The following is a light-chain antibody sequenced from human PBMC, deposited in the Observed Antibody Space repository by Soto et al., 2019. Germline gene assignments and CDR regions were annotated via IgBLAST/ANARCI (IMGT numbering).Light chain of an antibody. CDR1: SSNVGSYIL. CDR2: EAS. J-gene: IGLJ2*01. CDR3: CSYAGSSTYV. V-gene: IGLV2-23*01. Sequence: QSALTQPASVSGSPGQSITISCTGTSSNVGSYILVSWYQQHPGKAPKLMIYEASKRPSGVSNHFSGSTSGNTASLPISGLQAEDEADYYCCSYAGSSTYVFGGGTKLTVL.